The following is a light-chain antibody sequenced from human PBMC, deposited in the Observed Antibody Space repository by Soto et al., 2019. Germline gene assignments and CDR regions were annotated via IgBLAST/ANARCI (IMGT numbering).Light chain of an antibody. J-gene: IGLJ1*01. V-gene: IGLV2-14*03. Sequence: QSALTQPASVSGSPGQSITISCTGTSSDVGGYNYVSWYQQHPGKAPKFMIYDVSNRPSGVSNRFSGSKSGNTASLTISGLQAEDEADYYCSSYTSSSTSRYVFGTGTKLTVL. CDR1: SSDVGGYNY. CDR3: SSYTSSSTSRYV. CDR2: DVS.